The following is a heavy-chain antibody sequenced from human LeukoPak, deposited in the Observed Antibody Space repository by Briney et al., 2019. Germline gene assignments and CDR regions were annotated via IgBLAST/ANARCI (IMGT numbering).Heavy chain of an antibody. CDR2: IYYSGST. D-gene: IGHD3-16*02. CDR3: ASLYDYVWGSYPWYFDY. J-gene: IGHJ4*02. Sequence: SETLSLTCTVSGGSISSSSYYWGWIRQPPGKGLEWIGSIYYSGSTYYNPSLKSRVTISVDTSKNQFSLKLSSVTAADTAVYYCASLYDYVWGSYPWYFDYWGRGTLVTVSS. V-gene: IGHV4-39*01. CDR1: GGSISSSSYY.